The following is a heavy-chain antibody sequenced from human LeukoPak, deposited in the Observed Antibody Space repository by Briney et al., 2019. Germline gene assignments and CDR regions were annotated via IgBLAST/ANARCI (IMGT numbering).Heavy chain of an antibody. D-gene: IGHD3-9*01. Sequence: PSGTLSLTCAVSGGSISSSNWWSWVRQPPGKGLEWIGEIYHSGSTNYNPSLKSRVTILVDKSKNQFSLKLSSVTAADTALYYCAKELKITIRGGFDPWGQGTLVTVSS. J-gene: IGHJ5*02. V-gene: IGHV4-4*02. CDR1: GGSISSSNW. CDR3: AKELKITIRGGFDP. CDR2: IYHSGST.